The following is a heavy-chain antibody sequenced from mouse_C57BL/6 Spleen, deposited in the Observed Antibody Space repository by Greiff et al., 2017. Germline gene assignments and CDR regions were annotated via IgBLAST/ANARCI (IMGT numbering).Heavy chain of an antibody. CDR3: AHYYGSSYPDV. CDR2: INPNNGGT. CDR1: GYTFTDYY. V-gene: IGHV1-26*01. J-gene: IGHJ1*03. D-gene: IGHD1-1*01. Sequence: EVQLQQSGPELVKPGASVKISCKASGYTFTDYYMNWVKQSHGKSLEWIGDINPNNGGTSYNQKFKGKATLTVDKSSSTAYMELRSLTSEDSAVYYCAHYYGSSYPDVWGTGTTVTVSS.